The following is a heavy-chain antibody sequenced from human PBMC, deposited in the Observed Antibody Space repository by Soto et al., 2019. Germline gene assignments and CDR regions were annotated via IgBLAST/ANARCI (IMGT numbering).Heavy chain of an antibody. CDR2: ISGGSTYI. CDR3: ARGFTLGGDLDC. D-gene: IGHD2-21*02. CDR1: GFTFSGYS. J-gene: IGHJ4*02. Sequence: GGSLRLSCVGSGFTFSGYSVNWVRQAPGKGLEWVAAISGGSTYIHHADSVKGRFTISRDNAKNSLFLQMNSLRVEDTAVYYCARGFTLGGDLDCWGQGTLVTVSS. V-gene: IGHV3-21*06.